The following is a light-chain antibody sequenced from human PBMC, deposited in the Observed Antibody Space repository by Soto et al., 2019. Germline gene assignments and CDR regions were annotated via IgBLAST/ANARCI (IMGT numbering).Light chain of an antibody. CDR1: QGISSY. CDR2: TAS. V-gene: IGKV1-9*01. Sequence: DIQLTQSPSFLSSSVGDRVTITCRASQGISSYLAWYQQKPGKAPKLLIYTASTLQSGVPSRFSGSGSGTEFTLTISSLQPEDFATYHCQQLNSYPFTFGGGTKVDI. J-gene: IGKJ4*01. CDR3: QQLNSYPFT.